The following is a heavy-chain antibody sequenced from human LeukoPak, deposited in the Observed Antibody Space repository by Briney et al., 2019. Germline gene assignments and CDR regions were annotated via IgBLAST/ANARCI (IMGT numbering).Heavy chain of an antibody. V-gene: IGHV3-30*02. CDR1: GFTFSSYG. D-gene: IGHD3-3*01. CDR3: AKVGYTILGVVSGAFDY. Sequence: GGSLRLSCAASGFTFSSYGMHWVRQAPGKGLEWVAFIRYDGSNKYYADSVKGRFTISRDNSKNTLYLQMNSLRAEDTAVYYCAKVGYTILGVVSGAFDYWGQGTLVTVSS. J-gene: IGHJ4*02. CDR2: IRYDGSNK.